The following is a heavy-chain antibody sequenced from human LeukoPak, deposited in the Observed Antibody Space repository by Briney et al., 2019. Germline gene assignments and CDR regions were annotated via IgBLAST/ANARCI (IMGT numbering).Heavy chain of an antibody. Sequence: GGSLRLSCAASGFTFSSYAMIWVRQAPGKGLEWVSSISGTGYSTYYADSVKGRFTMSRDNSKNTLYLQMNSLRAEDTAVYYCAEAYSNYANYYYGMDVWGQGTTVTVSS. CDR1: GFTFSSYA. D-gene: IGHD4-11*01. CDR2: ISGTGYST. V-gene: IGHV3-23*01. J-gene: IGHJ6*02. CDR3: AEAYSNYANYYYGMDV.